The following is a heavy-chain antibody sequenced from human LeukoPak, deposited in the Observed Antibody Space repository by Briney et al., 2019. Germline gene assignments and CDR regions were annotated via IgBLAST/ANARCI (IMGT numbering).Heavy chain of an antibody. CDR3: ARARESRIAVAGSYFDY. CDR2: INYSGRT. V-gene: IGHV4-59*01. J-gene: IGHJ4*02. D-gene: IGHD6-19*01. Sequence: SETLSLTCTVSGGSISNYYWSWIRQPPGKGLEWIGYINYSGRTNYNPSLKSRVTISVDTSKNQFSLKLSSVTAADTAVYYCARARESRIAVAGSYFDYWGQGTLVTVSS. CDR1: GGSISNYY.